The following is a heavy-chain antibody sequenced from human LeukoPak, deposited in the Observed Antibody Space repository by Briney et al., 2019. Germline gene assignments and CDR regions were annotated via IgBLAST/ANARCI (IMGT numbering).Heavy chain of an antibody. V-gene: IGHV1-18*01. CDR1: GYTFTNYG. CDR3: ARDINYYYDSSGYYDYFDY. Sequence: ASVKVSFKASGYTFTNYGMSWVRQAPGQGLEWMGWISAYNGNTKYAQKLQGRVTMTTDTSTSTAYMELRSLRSDDTAVYYCARDINYYYDSSGYYDYFDYWGQGTLVTVSS. J-gene: IGHJ4*02. CDR2: ISAYNGNT. D-gene: IGHD3-22*01.